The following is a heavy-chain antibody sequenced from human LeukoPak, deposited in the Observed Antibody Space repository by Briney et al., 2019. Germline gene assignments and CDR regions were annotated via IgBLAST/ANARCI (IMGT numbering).Heavy chain of an antibody. D-gene: IGHD4-17*01. CDR2: IGGSSSSL. CDR3: AKEAGQDYGALDAFDV. Sequence: SGGSLRLSCAASGFTFSIYSMNWVRQAPGKGLEWVSSIGGSSSSLYYAESVKGRFTISRDNARNSLYLQMNSRRAEDTAVYYCAKEAGQDYGALDAFDVWGQGTMVTVSS. V-gene: IGHV3-21*01. CDR1: GFTFSIYS. J-gene: IGHJ3*01.